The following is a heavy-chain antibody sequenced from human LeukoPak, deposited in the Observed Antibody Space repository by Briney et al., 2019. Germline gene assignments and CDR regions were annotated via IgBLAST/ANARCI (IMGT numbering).Heavy chain of an antibody. V-gene: IGHV3-23*01. J-gene: IGHJ4*02. CDR3: AKVPSVYCSSTSCYLDY. CDR2: ISGSGGST. Sequence: GGSLRLSCAASGFTFSSYAMSWVRQAPGKGLEWVSAISGSGGSTYYADSVKGRFTISRDNSKNTLYLQMNSLRAEDTAVCYCAKVPSVYCSSTSCYLDYWGQGTLVTVSS. D-gene: IGHD2-2*01. CDR1: GFTFSSYA.